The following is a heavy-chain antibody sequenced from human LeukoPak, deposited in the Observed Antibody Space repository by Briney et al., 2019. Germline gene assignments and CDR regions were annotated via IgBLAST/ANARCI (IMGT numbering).Heavy chain of an antibody. D-gene: IGHD3-22*01. CDR2: IYYSGST. CDR1: GGSISSYY. V-gene: IGHV4-59*01. CDR3: ASYDSSGYYFDY. J-gene: IGHJ4*02. Sequence: SETLSLTCTVSGGSISSYYWSWIRQPPEKGLEWIGYIYYSGSTNYNPSLKSRVTISVDTSKNQFSLKLSSVTAADTAVYYCASYDSSGYYFDYWGQGTLVTVSS.